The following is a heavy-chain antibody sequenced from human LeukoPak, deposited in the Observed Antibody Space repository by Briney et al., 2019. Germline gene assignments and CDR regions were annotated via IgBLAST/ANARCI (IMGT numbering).Heavy chain of an antibody. CDR2: IYYSGST. CDR3: ASQKGGYFDWDTIGGELDY. V-gene: IGHV4-39*07. Sequence: SETLSLTCTVSGGSISSSSYYWGWIRQPPGKGLEWIGSIYYSGSTYYNPSLKSRVTISVDTSKNQFSLKLSSVTAADTAVYYCASQKGGYFDWDTIGGELDYWGQGTLVTVSP. CDR1: GGSISSSSYY. J-gene: IGHJ4*02. D-gene: IGHD3-9*01.